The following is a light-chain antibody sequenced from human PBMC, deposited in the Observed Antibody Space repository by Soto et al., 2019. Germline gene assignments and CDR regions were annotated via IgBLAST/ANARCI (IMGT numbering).Light chain of an antibody. CDR3: HQFGSSRT. Sequence: EIVLTQSPGTLSLSPGERATLSCRASQSVGSGYFSWYQQKPGQAPRLLIYGTYNRATGIPDRFSGSGTGTDFALTISRLEPEDFAVYFCHQFGSSRTFGQGTKVE. J-gene: IGKJ1*01. CDR2: GTY. V-gene: IGKV3-20*01. CDR1: QSVGSGY.